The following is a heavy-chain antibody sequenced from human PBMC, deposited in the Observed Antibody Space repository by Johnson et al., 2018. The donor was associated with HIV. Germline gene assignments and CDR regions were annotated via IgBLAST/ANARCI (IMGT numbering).Heavy chain of an antibody. CDR3: ARALVGARGDDAFDI. D-gene: IGHD1-26*01. Sequence: VQLVESGGGVVRPGGSLRLSCAASGFTFDDYGMSWVRQAPGKGLEWVSGINGNGGRTRYAGSVKGRFTISRDNAKEYLYLKMNSLGVEDTALYYCARALVGARGDDAFDIWGQGTMVTVSS. V-gene: IGHV3-20*04. CDR1: GFTFDDYG. J-gene: IGHJ3*02. CDR2: INGNGGRT.